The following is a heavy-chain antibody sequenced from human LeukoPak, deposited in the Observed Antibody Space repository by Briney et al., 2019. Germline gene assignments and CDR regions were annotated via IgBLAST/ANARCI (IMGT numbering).Heavy chain of an antibody. CDR3: ARNPLTGTTVYYYYYMDV. V-gene: IGHV4-59*08. J-gene: IGHJ6*03. CDR2: IYYSGST. Sequence: SETLSLTCTVSGGSISSYYWSWIRQPPGKGLEWIGYIYYSGSTYYNPSLKSRVTISVDTSKNQFSLKLSSVTAADTAVYYCARNPLTGTTVYYYYYMDVWGKGTTVTVSS. CDR1: GGSISSYY. D-gene: IGHD1-7*01.